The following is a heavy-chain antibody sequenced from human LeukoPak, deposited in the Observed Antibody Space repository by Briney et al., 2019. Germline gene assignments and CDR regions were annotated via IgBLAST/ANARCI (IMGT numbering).Heavy chain of an antibody. CDR2: IYYSGST. V-gene: IGHV4-39*01. Sequence: KPSETLSLTCTVSGGSISSSSYYWGWIRQPPGKGLEWIGSIYYSGSTYYNPSLRSRVTISLDTSTKQLSLKLTSVTAADTAIYYCAKHNGGGLVSYVAPGPPDYFDHWGQGALVTVSS. CDR3: AKHNGGGLVSYVAPGPPDYFDH. J-gene: IGHJ4*02. CDR1: GGSISSSSYY. D-gene: IGHD1-26*01.